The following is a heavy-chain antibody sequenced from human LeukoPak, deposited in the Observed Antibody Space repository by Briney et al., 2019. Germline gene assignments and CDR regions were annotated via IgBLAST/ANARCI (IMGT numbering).Heavy chain of an antibody. CDR3: ARLYSSSSGQFDS. CDR2: IDWDDAK. Sequence: ESGPALVEPTQTLTLTCTFSGFSLSTSGVCVNWIRQPPGKALEWLARIDWDDAKWYSTSLKTRLTISKDTSKNQVVLTMTNMDPVDTATYYCARLYSSSSGQFDSWGQGILVTVSS. V-gene: IGHV2-70*11. CDR1: GFSLSTSGVC. D-gene: IGHD6-6*01. J-gene: IGHJ4*02.